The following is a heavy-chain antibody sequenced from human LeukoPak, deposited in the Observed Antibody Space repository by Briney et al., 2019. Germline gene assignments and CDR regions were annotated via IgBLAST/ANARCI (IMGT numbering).Heavy chain of an antibody. Sequence: PGGSLRLSCAASGFTFSSYSMNWVRQAPGKGLEWVSSISSSSSYIYYADSVKGRFTISRDNAKNSLYLQMNSLRAEDTAVYYCARGDRSGNYDGSGSPWGQGTLVTVSS. V-gene: IGHV3-21*01. CDR2: ISSSSSYI. J-gene: IGHJ5*02. CDR3: ARGDRSGNYDGSGSP. D-gene: IGHD3-10*01. CDR1: GFTFSSYS.